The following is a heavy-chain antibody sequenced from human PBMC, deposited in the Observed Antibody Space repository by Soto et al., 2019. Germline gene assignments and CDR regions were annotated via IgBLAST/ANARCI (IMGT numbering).Heavy chain of an antibody. CDR3: ARDRLMRGNSYYYGMDV. CDR1: GGTFGTFA. CDR2: IIPGFAAP. V-gene: IGHV1-69*12. J-gene: IGHJ6*02. Sequence: QVLLVQSGAEVKKPGSSVKISCKTSGGTFGTFAITWVRLAPGRGLEWMGVIIPGFAAPTYAQTLQGRVSITADESMSTAYMELSGLTFDDSAVYYCARDRLMRGNSYYYGMDVWGQGTTVTVSS. D-gene: IGHD2-21*02.